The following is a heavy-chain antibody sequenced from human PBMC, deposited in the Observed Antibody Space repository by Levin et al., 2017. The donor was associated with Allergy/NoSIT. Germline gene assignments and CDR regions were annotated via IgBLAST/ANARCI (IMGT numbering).Heavy chain of an antibody. CDR3: ARAKISSWFENYFDY. CDR1: GYTFTSYG. J-gene: IGHJ4*02. V-gene: IGHV1-18*01. Sequence: ASVKVSCKASGYTFTSYGISWVRQAPGQGLEWMGWISAYNGNTNYAQKLQGRVTMTTDTSTSTAYMELRSLRSDDTAVYYCARAKISSWFENYFDYWGQGTLVTVSS. CDR2: ISAYNGNT. D-gene: IGHD6-13*01.